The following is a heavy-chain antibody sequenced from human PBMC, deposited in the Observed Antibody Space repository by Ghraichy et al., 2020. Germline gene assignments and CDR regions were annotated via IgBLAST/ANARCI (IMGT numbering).Heavy chain of an antibody. Sequence: GGSLRLSCAASGFTVSSNYMSWVRQAPGKGLEWVSVIYSGGSTYYADSVKGRFTIFRDNSKNTLYLQMNSLRAEDTAVYYCARAGNTAMDYFDYWGQGTLVTVSS. CDR2: IYSGGST. CDR3: ARAGNTAMDYFDY. CDR1: GFTVSSNY. V-gene: IGHV3-53*01. D-gene: IGHD5-18*01. J-gene: IGHJ4*02.